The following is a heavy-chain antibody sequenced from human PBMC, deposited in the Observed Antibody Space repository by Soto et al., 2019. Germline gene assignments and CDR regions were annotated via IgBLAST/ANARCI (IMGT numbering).Heavy chain of an antibody. D-gene: IGHD1-1*01. J-gene: IGHJ6*02. CDR3: ATHNRMDV. CDR1: GGSISSYY. Sequence: PSETLSLTCTVSGGSISSYYWSWIRQPAGKGLEWIGSIYYSGSTYYNPSLKSRVTISVDTSKNQFSLKLSSVTAADTAVYYCATHNRMDVWGQGTTVTVSS. CDR2: IYYSGST. V-gene: IGHV4-59*05.